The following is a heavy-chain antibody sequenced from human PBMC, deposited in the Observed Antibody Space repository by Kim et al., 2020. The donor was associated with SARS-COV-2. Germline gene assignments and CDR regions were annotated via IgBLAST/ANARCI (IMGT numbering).Heavy chain of an antibody. J-gene: IGHJ3*02. CDR1: GGSFSGYY. V-gene: IGHV4-34*01. Sequence: SETLSLTCAVYGGSFSGYYWSWIRQPPGKGLEWIGEINHSGSTNYNPSLKSRVTISVDTSKNQFSLKLSSVTAADTAVYYCARSGYYDSSGYYYSAFDIWGQGTMVTVSS. CDR2: INHSGST. CDR3: ARSGYYDSSGYYYSAFDI. D-gene: IGHD3-22*01.